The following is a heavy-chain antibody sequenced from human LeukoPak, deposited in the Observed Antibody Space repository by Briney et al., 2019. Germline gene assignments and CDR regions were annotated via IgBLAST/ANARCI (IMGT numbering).Heavy chain of an antibody. CDR3: ATEGSNIAAAGIRSPNWFGP. D-gene: IGHD6-13*01. CDR2: IVPMFGTS. CDR1: GGTFSSYP. J-gene: IGHJ5*02. V-gene: IGHV1-69*01. Sequence: ASVKVSCKAFGGTFSSYPINWVRQAPGQGLEWMGGIVPMFGTSNYAQKFQGRVTITADESTTTAYMELSSLTSEDTAVYYCATEGSNIAAAGIRSPNWFGPWGQGTLVTVSS.